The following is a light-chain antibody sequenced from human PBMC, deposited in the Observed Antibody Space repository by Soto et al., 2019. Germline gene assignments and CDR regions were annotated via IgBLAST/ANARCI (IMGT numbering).Light chain of an antibody. CDR2: KAS. CDR1: QSISTW. V-gene: IGKV1-5*03. CDR3: QQYSTYPWT. J-gene: IGKJ1*01. Sequence: DIQMTQSPSTLSASVGDRVTITCRASQSISTWLAWYQQKPGKAPKLLIYKASSLEIGVPSEFSGSGSGTEFTITISSLQPDDFATYSCQQYSTYPWTFGQGTKVEI.